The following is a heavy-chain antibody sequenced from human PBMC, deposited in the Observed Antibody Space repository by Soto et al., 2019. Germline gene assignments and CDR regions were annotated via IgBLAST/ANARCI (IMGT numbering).Heavy chain of an antibody. CDR2: ISYDGSNK. CDR1: GFTFSSYG. V-gene: IGHV3-30*03. J-gene: IGHJ4*02. Sequence: GGSLRLSCAASGFTFSSYGMHWVRQAPGKGLEWVAVISYDGSNKYYADSVKGRFTISRDNSKNTLYLQMNSLRAEDTAVYYCARDRGTIFGVVIIGGLTFDYWGQGTLVTVSS. CDR3: ARDRGTIFGVVIIGGLTFDY. D-gene: IGHD3-3*01.